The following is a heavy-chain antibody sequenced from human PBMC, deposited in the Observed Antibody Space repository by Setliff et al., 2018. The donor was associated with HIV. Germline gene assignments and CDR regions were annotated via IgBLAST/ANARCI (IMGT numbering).Heavy chain of an antibody. D-gene: IGHD1-1*01. CDR3: ARATTIGSSALFLDP. CDR2: VYARGSA. J-gene: IGHJ5*02. Sequence: PSETLSLTCTVSGDSMNSVSYSWAWLRQSAGKGPEWIGHVYARGSANYNPSLTSRVTISVPTSKNQFSLNLNSVTAADTATYYCARATTIGSSALFLDPWGRGTLVTVSS. V-gene: IGHV4-61*09. CDR1: GDSMNSVSYS.